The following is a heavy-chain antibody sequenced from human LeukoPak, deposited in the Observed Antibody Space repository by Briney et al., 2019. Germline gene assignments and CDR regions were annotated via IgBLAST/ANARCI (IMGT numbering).Heavy chain of an antibody. CDR3: ASGKEYCGGDCFSSWYFDL. CDR1: GGPFSGYY. D-gene: IGHD2-21*02. Sequence: SETLSLTCAVYGGPFSGYYWSWIRQSPGKGQEWIGEVNQSGSTTYKPSLKGRVTISVDTSKTPFSLKLSSVTAEDTAVYYCASGKEYCGGDCFSSWYFDLWGRGTLVTVSS. CDR2: VNQSGST. V-gene: IGHV4-34*01. J-gene: IGHJ2*01.